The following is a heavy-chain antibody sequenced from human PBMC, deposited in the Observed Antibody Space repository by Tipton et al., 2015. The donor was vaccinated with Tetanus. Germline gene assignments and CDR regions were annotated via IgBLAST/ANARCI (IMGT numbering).Heavy chain of an antibody. V-gene: IGHV4-61*01. J-gene: IGHJ4*02. CDR3: ARIHDFLSGHFDF. CDR2: ILYGAST. D-gene: IGHD3-3*01. Sequence: TLSLTCTVFGGSVSSGSYYWAWIRQPPGKGLEYIGYILYGASTHHNPSLKSRVTVSADPSQNQFSLKLSSVTAADTAVYYCARIHDFLSGHFDFWGQGSLVTVSS. CDR1: GGSVSSGSYY.